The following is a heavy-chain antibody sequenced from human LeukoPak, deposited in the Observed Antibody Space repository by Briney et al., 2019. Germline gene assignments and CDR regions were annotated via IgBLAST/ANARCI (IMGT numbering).Heavy chain of an antibody. D-gene: IGHD3-9*01. J-gene: IGHJ4*02. Sequence: PGGSLRLSCAASGFTFSDYYMSWIRQAPGKGLEWVSYISSSGSTIYYADSVKRQFTISRDNAKNSLYLQMNSLRAEDTAVYYCARGFDYDIYYFDYWGQGTLVTVSS. CDR3: ARGFDYDIYYFDY. CDR2: ISSSGSTI. CDR1: GFTFSDYY. V-gene: IGHV3-11*01.